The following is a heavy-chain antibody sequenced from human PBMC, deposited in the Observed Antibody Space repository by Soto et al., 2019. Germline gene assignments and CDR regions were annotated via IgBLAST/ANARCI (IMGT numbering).Heavy chain of an antibody. CDR3: ARGIEGWDQRRYYYGRDV. Sequence: QVQLQESGPGLVKPSETLSLTCTVSGGSVSSGSYYWSWIRQPPGKGLEWIGYIYYSGSTNYNPSLPSRVTISVDTSKNLCSLKRSSVTAADTAVYYCARGIEGWDQRRYYYGRDVWGQGTTVTVSS. CDR2: IYYSGST. J-gene: IGHJ6*02. CDR1: GGSVSSGSYY. V-gene: IGHV4-61*03. D-gene: IGHD2-2*01.